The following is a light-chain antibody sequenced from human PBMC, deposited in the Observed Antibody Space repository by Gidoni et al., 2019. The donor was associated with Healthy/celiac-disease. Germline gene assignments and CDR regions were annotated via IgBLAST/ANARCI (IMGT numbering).Light chain of an antibody. CDR1: QSISSW. CDR2: KAS. CDR3: QQYNSYWT. Sequence: DIQMTLSPSTLSASVGDRVTITCRASQSISSWLAWYQQKPGKAPKLLIYKASSLESGVPSRCSGSGSGTEFTLTISSLQPDDFATYYCQQYNSYWTFGQGTKVEIK. J-gene: IGKJ1*01. V-gene: IGKV1-5*03.